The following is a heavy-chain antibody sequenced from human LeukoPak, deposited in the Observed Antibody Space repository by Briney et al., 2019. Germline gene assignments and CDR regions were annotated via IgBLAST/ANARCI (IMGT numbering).Heavy chain of an antibody. J-gene: IGHJ4*02. Sequence: GESLKISCKGSGYSFNSYWISWVRQMPGKGLKWMGIIYPGDSDARYSPSFQGQVTISADKSISTAYLQWSSLKASDTAMYYCARRRDLYSGSYYPFDYWGQGTLVTVSS. CDR3: ARRRDLYSGSYYPFDY. CDR1: GYSFNSYW. V-gene: IGHV5-51*01. D-gene: IGHD1-26*01. CDR2: IYPGDSDA.